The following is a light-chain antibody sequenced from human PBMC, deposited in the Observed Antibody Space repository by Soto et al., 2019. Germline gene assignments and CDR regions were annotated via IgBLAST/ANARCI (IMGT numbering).Light chain of an antibody. CDR2: EVS. V-gene: IGLV2-14*01. Sequence: QSALTQPASVSGSPGQSITISCTGTSSDVGDYDYVSWYQQHPGKAPKLMIYEVSGRPSGVSNRFSGSKSGNTASLTISGLQAEDEADYYCRSYTSSGTYVFGTGTKVTVL. CDR1: SSDVGDYDY. J-gene: IGLJ1*01. CDR3: RSYTSSGTYV.